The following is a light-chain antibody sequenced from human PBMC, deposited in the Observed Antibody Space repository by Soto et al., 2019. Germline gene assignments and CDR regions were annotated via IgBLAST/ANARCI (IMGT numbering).Light chain of an antibody. J-gene: IGKJ4*01. CDR3: LQSNNFPPLT. V-gene: IGKV1-9*01. CDR2: AAS. CDR1: QGISSY. Sequence: IQLTQSPSSLSASVGDRVTITCRASQGISSYLAWYQQKPGKAPKLLIYAASTLQSGVPSRFSGSGSGTVFTLTISTLQPEDFATYYCLQSNNFPPLTFGGGPKVEIK.